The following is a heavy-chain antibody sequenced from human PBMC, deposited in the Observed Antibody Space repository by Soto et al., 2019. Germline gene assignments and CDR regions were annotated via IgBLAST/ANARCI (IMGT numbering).Heavy chain of an antibody. D-gene: IGHD2-15*01. CDR1: GSSISSYY. J-gene: IGHJ4*02. Sequence: PSETLSLTCTVSGSSISSYYWSWIRQPAGKGLEWIGRIYTSGSTNYNPSLKSRVTMSVDTSKSQFSLKLSSVTAADTAVYYCVRVVEAATRHTDFDSWGQGIVVTVSS. CDR3: VRVVEAATRHTDFDS. CDR2: IYTSGST. V-gene: IGHV4-4*07.